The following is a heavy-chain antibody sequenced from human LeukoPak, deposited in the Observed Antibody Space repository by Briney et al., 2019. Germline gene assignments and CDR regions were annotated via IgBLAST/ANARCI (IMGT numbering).Heavy chain of an antibody. V-gene: IGHV4-59*01. CDR2: IYYSGST. CDR1: GGSISSYY. Sequence: PSETLSLTCTVSGGSISSYYWSWIRQPPGKGLEWIGYIYYSGSTNYNPSLKSRVTISVDTSKNQFSLKLSSVTAADTAVYYCARGSPDPGDFWSGYYTIDYWGQGTLVTVSS. CDR3: ARGSPDPGDFWSGYYTIDY. D-gene: IGHD3-3*01. J-gene: IGHJ4*02.